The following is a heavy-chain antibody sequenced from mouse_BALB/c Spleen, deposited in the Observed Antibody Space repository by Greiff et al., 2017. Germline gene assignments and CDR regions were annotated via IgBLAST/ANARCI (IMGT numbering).Heavy chain of an antibody. Sequence: VQLQQSGPELVRPGVSVKISCKGSGYTFTDYAMHWVKQSHAKSLEWIGVISTYYGNTNYNQKFKGKATMTVDKSSSTAYMELARLTSEDSAIYYCARGALYGSSPLDYWGQGTTLTVAS. D-gene: IGHD1-1*01. CDR2: ISTYYGNT. CDR3: ARGALYGSSPLDY. V-gene: IGHV1-67*01. J-gene: IGHJ2*01. CDR1: GYTFTDYA.